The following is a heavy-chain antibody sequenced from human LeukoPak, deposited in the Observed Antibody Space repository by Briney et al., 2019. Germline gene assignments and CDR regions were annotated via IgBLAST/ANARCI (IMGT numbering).Heavy chain of an antibody. CDR3: AGDIRHPSFYLYF. Sequence: GGSLRLSCAASGFTFASYSMNWVRQVPGKGLEWVSYISTTTSAIYYADSVKGRFTISRDDAKNSLYLQMNSLRAEDTAVYYLAGDIRHPSFYLYFWGPGTLVTVSS. D-gene: IGHD2-2*02. J-gene: IGHJ4*02. CDR1: GFTFASYS. CDR2: ISTTTSAI. V-gene: IGHV3-48*04.